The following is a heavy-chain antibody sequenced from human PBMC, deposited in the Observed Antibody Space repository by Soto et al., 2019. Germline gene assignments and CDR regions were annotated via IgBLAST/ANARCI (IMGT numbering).Heavy chain of an antibody. D-gene: IGHD3-3*01. Sequence: GGSLRLSCAASGFTFSSYWMTWVRQAPGKGLEWVASIKHEGIEKYCVDSVKGRFTISRDNAKNSLYLQMNSLRAEDTAVYYCAKDYGFLEWLLPRPFDYWGQGTLVTVPQ. J-gene: IGHJ4*02. CDR3: AKDYGFLEWLLPRPFDY. V-gene: IGHV3-7*01. CDR2: IKHEGIEK. CDR1: GFTFSSYW.